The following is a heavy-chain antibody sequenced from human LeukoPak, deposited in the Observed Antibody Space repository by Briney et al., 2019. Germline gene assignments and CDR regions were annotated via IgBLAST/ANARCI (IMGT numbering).Heavy chain of an antibody. V-gene: IGHV1-24*01. D-gene: IGHD3-3*01. CDR2: FDPEDGET. CDR3: ATDGHYDFWSGYAD. Sequence: ASVKVSCKVSGYTLTELPMHWVRQAPGKGLEWMGGFDPEDGETIYAQKFQGRVTMTEDTSTDTAYMELSSLRSEDTAVYYCATDGHYDFWSGYADWGQGTLVTVSS. CDR1: GYTLTELP. J-gene: IGHJ4*02.